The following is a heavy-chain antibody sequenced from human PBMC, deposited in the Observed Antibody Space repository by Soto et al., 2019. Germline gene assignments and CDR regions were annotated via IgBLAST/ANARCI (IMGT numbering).Heavy chain of an antibody. J-gene: IGHJ6*02. V-gene: IGHV4-59*11. CDR3: SRSCSYSSDWYGNYYYYGMDV. CDR1: GGSISSHY. D-gene: IGHD6-19*01. CDR2: IYYSGST. Sequence: PETLFLIFTVSGGSISSHYWRWIRQPPGKGLEWVGFIYYSGSTNYNPSLKSRVTISEDTPKHQFSVKMSAVTAAERAVYYGSRSCSYSSDWYGNYYYYGMDVWGQGTTVTVSS.